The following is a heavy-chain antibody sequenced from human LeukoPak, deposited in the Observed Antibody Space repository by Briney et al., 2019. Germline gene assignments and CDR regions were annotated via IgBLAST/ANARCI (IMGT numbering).Heavy chain of an antibody. D-gene: IGHD3-3*01. V-gene: IGHV4-59*01. CDR1: GGSISSYY. J-gene: IGHJ6*02. CDR3: ARDRSIFGVVNIPGYYYYGMDV. Sequence: SETLSLTCTVSGGSISSYYWSWIRQPPGKGLEWIGYIYYSGSTNYNPSLKSRVTISVDTSKNQFSLKLSSVTAADTAVYYCARDRSIFGVVNIPGYYYYGMDVWGQGTTVTVSS. CDR2: IYYSGST.